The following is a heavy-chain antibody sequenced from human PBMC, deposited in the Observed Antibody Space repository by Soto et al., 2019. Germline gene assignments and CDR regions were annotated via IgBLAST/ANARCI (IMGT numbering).Heavy chain of an antibody. J-gene: IGHJ6*02. V-gene: IGHV1-69*01. CDR2: IIPIFGTA. CDR1: GGTFSSYA. CDR3: ARGKAPVAEVDYYYYGMDV. D-gene: IGHD6-19*01. Sequence: QVQLVQSGAEVKKPGSSVKVSCKASGGTFSSYAISWVRQAPGQGLEWLGGIIPIFGTATYAQKFQGRVTINADESTSTADKELSSLRSEDTAVYYCARGKAPVAEVDYYYYGMDVSGQWPTVTVSS.